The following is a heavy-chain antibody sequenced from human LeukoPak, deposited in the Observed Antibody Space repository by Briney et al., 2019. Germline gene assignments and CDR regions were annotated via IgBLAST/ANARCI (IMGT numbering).Heavy chain of an antibody. CDR2: INPNRGGT. Sequence: ASVKVSCKASGYTFTGYYMHWVRQAPGQGLEWMGWINPNRGGTNYAQKFQGRVTMTRDTSISTAYMELSRLRSDDTAVYYCAREGYCSSTSCYYFDYWGQGTLVTVSS. D-gene: IGHD2-2*01. J-gene: IGHJ4*02. CDR3: AREGYCSSTSCYYFDY. V-gene: IGHV1-2*02. CDR1: GYTFTGYY.